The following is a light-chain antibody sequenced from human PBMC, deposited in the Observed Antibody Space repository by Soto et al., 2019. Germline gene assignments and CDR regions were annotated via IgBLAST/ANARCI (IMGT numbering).Light chain of an antibody. CDR1: SSDVGGYNY. Sequence: QSALTQPRSVSGSPGQSVTISCTGTSSDVGGYNYVSWYQQHPGKAPKLMIYDVSKRPSGVPDRFSGSKSGNTASLTISGLQGEYEADYYCCSYAGSYTLVFGGGTKVTVL. CDR3: CSYAGSYTLV. CDR2: DVS. J-gene: IGLJ3*02. V-gene: IGLV2-11*01.